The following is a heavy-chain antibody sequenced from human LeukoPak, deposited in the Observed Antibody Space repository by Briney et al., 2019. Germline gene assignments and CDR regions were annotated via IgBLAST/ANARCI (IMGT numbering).Heavy chain of an antibody. J-gene: IGHJ6*03. Sequence: GGSLRLSCEASGFTFSNYAMSWVRQAPGKGLEWVSYISSSGSTIYYADSVKGRFTISRGNAKNSLYLQMNSLRAEDMALYYCAKGRVFGVVTPWYYYMDVWGKGTTVTVSS. CDR2: ISSSGSTI. CDR1: GFTFSNYA. CDR3: AKGRVFGVVTPWYYYMDV. D-gene: IGHD3-3*01. V-gene: IGHV3-48*04.